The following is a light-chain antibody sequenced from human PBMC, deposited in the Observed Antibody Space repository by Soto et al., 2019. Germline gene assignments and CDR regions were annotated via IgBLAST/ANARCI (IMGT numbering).Light chain of an antibody. J-gene: IGKJ1*01. CDR2: SAV. V-gene: IGKV3-20*01. CDR3: QQYGSSPWT. Sequence: EVVLTQSPDTLSLSPGERVTLSCRARQTVTANYLAWYQQKPGQAPRLLIYSAVDRAPGIPDRFSGRGSGTDFTLTISRLEPEDFAVYFCQQYGSSPWTFGQGTKVDIK. CDR1: QTVTANY.